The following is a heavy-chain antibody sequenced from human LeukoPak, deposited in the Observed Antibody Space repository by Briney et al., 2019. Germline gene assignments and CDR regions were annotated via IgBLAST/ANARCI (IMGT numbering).Heavy chain of an antibody. D-gene: IGHD1-26*01. J-gene: IGHJ4*02. V-gene: IGHV4-59*08. CDR3: ARHRYTGIAPGYFDY. Sequence: SETLSLTCTVSGGSITDYYWSWFRQPPGKGLEWIGYISCSGNTNYNPSLKSRVTISVDTSKNQFSLRLSSVTAADTAVYYCARHRYTGIAPGYFDYWGQGTLVTVSS. CDR2: ISCSGNT. CDR1: GGSITDYY.